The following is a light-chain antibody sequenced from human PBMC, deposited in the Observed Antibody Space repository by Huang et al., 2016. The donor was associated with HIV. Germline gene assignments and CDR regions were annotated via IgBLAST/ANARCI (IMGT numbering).Light chain of an antibody. CDR2: DAS. CDR1: ESISRS. J-gene: IGKJ5*01. V-gene: IGKV3-15*01. CDR3: QQYNDWPPIT. Sequence: EIVMTQSPGTLSVSPGVRVTLSCSASESISRSLAWYQQASGQAPRLLIYDASTRATGVPARFSGSGSGTNFPLTISSLQSEDFAEYYCQQYNDWPPITFGQGTRVDIK.